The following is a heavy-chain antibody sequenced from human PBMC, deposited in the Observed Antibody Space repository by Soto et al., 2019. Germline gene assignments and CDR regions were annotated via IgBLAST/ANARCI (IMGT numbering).Heavy chain of an antibody. CDR3: ARDRRQQVVYFDY. V-gene: IGHV1-3*01. CDR1: GYTFSSHA. J-gene: IGHJ4*02. D-gene: IGHD6-13*01. CDR2: INGGNGDT. Sequence: QVQLVQSGAEVKKPGASVKVSCKASGYTFSSHATHWVRQAPGQRLEWMGWINGGNGDTKYSQKFPDRVTITRDTSASTAYMELSSLRSEGTAVYYCARDRRQQVVYFDYWGQGTLVTVSS.